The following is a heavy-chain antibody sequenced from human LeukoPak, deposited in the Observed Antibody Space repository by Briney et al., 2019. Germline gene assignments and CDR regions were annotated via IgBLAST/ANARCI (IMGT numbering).Heavy chain of an antibody. Sequence: PGGSLRLSCAASGFTFSSYSMNWVRQAPGKGLEWVSSISSSSSYIYYADSVKGRFTISRDNAKNSLYLQMNSLRAEDTAVYYCARQLGGSSGYDFDYWGQGTLVTVSS. V-gene: IGHV3-21*01. CDR1: GFTFSSYS. J-gene: IGHJ4*02. CDR3: ARQLGGSSGYDFDY. CDR2: ISSSSSYI. D-gene: IGHD3-22*01.